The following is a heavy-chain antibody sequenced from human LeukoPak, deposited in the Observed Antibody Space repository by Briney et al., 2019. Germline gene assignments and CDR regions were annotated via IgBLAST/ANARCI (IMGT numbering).Heavy chain of an antibody. V-gene: IGHV4-38-2*02. CDR2: IYYSGST. Sequence: SETLSLTCTVSGYSISSGYYWGWIRQPPGKGLEWIGSIYYSGSTYYNPSLKSRVTISVDTSKNQFSLKLSSVTAADTAVYYCARHPYYDFWSGSRGSFDYWGQGTLVTVSS. J-gene: IGHJ4*02. CDR1: GYSISSGYY. CDR3: ARHPYYDFWSGSRGSFDY. D-gene: IGHD3-3*01.